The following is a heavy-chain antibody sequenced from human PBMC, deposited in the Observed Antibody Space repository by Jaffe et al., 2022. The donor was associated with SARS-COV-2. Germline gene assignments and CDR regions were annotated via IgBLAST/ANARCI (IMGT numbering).Heavy chain of an antibody. Sequence: QVQLVESGGGVVQPGRSLRLSCAASGFTFSSYAMHWVRQAPGKGLEWVAVISYDGSNKYYADSVKGRFTISRDNSKNTLYLQMNSLRAEDTAVYYCARELDYYDSSGYSAFDIWGQGTMVTVSS. CDR1: GFTFSSYA. J-gene: IGHJ3*02. CDR3: ARELDYYDSSGYSAFDI. V-gene: IGHV3-30-3*01. CDR2: ISYDGSNK. D-gene: IGHD3-22*01.